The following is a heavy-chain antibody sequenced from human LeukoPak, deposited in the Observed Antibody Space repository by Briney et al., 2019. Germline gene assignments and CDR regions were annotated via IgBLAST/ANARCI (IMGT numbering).Heavy chain of an antibody. D-gene: IGHD2-15*01. Sequence: ASVKVSCKASGYTFTGYYMHWVRRAPGQGLEWMGWINPNSGGTNYAQKFQGRVTMTRDASISTAYMELSRLRSDDTAVYYCARETLGYCSGGSCFEFDYWGQGTLVTVSS. J-gene: IGHJ4*02. CDR1: GYTFTGYY. CDR2: INPNSGGT. V-gene: IGHV1-2*02. CDR3: ARETLGYCSGGSCFEFDY.